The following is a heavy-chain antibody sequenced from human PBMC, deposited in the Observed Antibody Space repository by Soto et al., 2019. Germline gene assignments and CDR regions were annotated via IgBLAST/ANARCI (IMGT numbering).Heavy chain of an antibody. CDR2: MNPNSGNT. D-gene: IGHD6-13*01. CDR1: GYTFTSYD. CDR3: ARERSAAGAGWFDP. V-gene: IGHV1-8*01. Sequence: QVQLVQSGAEVKKPGASVKVSCKASGYTFTSYDINWVRQATGQGLEWMGWMNPNSGNTDYAQKIQGRGTMTRNTSISPAYMELSSLRSEDTAVYYCARERSAAGAGWFDPWCQGTLVTVSS. J-gene: IGHJ5*02.